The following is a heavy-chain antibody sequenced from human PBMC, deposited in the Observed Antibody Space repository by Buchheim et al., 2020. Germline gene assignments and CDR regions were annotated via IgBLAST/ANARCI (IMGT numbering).Heavy chain of an antibody. Sequence: EVQLVESGGGLVQPGGSLRLSCAASGFRFNTYSMNWVRQAPGKGLEWVSYIRSSSSIIYYAHSVKGRFTISRDNAKNSLYLQMNSLRDEDTAVYYCARANSAYYASGNYEHSFDYWGQRTL. CDR3: ARANSAYYASGNYEHSFDY. J-gene: IGHJ4*02. CDR1: GFRFNTYS. V-gene: IGHV3-48*02. D-gene: IGHD3-10*01. CDR2: IRSSSSII.